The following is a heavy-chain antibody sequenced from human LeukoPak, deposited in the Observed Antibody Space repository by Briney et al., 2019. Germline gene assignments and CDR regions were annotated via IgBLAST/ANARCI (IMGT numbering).Heavy chain of an antibody. CDR3: ARDLPYYGSGSYTLDY. D-gene: IGHD3-10*01. CDR1: GYTFTGYY. Sequence: ASVKVSCKASGYTFTGYYMHWVRQAPGQGLEWMGWINPNSGGTNYAQKLQGRVTMTTDTSTSTAYMELRSLRSDDTAVYYCARDLPYYGSGSYTLDYWGQGTLVTVSS. CDR2: INPNSGGT. V-gene: IGHV1-2*02. J-gene: IGHJ4*02.